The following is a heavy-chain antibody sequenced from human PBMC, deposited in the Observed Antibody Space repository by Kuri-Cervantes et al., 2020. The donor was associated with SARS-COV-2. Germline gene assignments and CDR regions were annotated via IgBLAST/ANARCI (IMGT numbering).Heavy chain of an antibody. V-gene: IGHV4-39*01. J-gene: IGHJ4*02. CDR2: IYISGNA. CDR3: ARISSGNFDY. Sequence: SETLSLTCTVSGGSISSSSYYWGWIRQPPGKGLEWIGSIYISGNAYYNPSLKSRVTISVDTSKNQFSLKLSSVTAADTAVYYCARISSGNFDYWGQGTLVTVSS. CDR1: GGSISSSSYY. D-gene: IGHD6-19*01.